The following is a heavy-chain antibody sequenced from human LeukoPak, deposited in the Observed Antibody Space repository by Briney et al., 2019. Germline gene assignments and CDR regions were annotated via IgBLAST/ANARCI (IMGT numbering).Heavy chain of an antibody. Sequence: GGSLRLSCAAFGFTFSSYAMSWVRQAPGKGLEWVSAISGSGGNIYYADSVKGRFTISRDNSKNTLYLQMNSLRAEDTAVYYCARGDSSGYPVKDWGQGTLVTVSS. CDR1: GFTFSSYA. CDR2: ISGSGGNI. V-gene: IGHV3-23*01. J-gene: IGHJ4*02. D-gene: IGHD3-22*01. CDR3: ARGDSSGYPVKD.